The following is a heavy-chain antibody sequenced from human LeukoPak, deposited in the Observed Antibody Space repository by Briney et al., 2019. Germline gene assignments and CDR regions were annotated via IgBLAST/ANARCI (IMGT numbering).Heavy chain of an antibody. J-gene: IGHJ3*02. CDR3: AIAAAAYHDAFDI. CDR2: IIPIFGTA. D-gene: IGHD6-13*01. V-gene: IGHV1-69*13. CDR1: GYTFTSYD. Sequence: EASVKVSCKASGYTFTSYDINWVRQATGQGLEWMGGIIPIFGTANYAQKFQGRVTITADESTSTAYMELSSLRSEDTAVYYCAIAAAAYHDAFDIWGQGTMVTVSS.